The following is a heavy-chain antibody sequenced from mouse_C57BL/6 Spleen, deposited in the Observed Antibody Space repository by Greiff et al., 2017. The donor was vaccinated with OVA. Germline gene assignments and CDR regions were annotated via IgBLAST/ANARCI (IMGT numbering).Heavy chain of an antibody. CDR1: GYTFTSYW. CDR2: IYPGSGST. V-gene: IGHV1-55*01. Sequence: QVQLQQPGAELVKPGASVKMSCKASGYTFTSYWITWVKQRPGQGLEWIGDIYPGSGSTNYNEKFKSKATLTVDTSSSTAYLQLSSLTSEDSSVDYCASGGVSLFAYWGQGTLVTVSA. J-gene: IGHJ3*01. CDR3: ASGGVSLFAY.